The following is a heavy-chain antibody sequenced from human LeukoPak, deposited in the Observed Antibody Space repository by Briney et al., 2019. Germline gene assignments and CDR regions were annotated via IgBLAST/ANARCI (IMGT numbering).Heavy chain of an antibody. Sequence: PSETLSLTCAVHGGSFSGYHWSWIRQPPGKGLEWIGEINHSGITNYNPSFKSRVTISGDTSKNQFSLRLSSVTAADTAVYYCACTVNNDYWGQGTLVTVSS. CDR2: INHSGIT. CDR3: ACTVNNDY. V-gene: IGHV4-34*01. D-gene: IGHD2-8*02. J-gene: IGHJ4*02. CDR1: GGSFSGYH.